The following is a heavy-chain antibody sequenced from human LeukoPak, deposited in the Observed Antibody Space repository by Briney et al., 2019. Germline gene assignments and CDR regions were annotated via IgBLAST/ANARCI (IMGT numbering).Heavy chain of an antibody. CDR3: ARAPQCSSSRYYFDY. J-gene: IGHJ4*02. CDR1: GGSISSYY. D-gene: IGHD6-6*01. CDR2: IYYSGST. Sequence: SETLSLTCTVSGGSISSYYWSWIRQPPGKGLEWIGYIYYSGSTNYNPSLKSRVTISVDTSKNQFSLKLSSVTAADTAVYYCARAPQCSSSRYYFDYWGQGTLVTVSS. V-gene: IGHV4-59*01.